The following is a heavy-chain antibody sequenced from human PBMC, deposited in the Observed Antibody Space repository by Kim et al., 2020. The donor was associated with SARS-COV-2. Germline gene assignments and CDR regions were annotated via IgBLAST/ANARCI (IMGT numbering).Heavy chain of an antibody. J-gene: IGHJ6*02. V-gene: IGHV3-48*02. CDR3: ARGDGYYYWEYYYYGMDV. CDR1: GFTFSSYS. CDR2: ISSSSNTI. D-gene: IGHD3-22*01. Sequence: GGSLRLSCAASGFTFSSYSMNWVRQAPGKGLEWVSYISSSSNTIYYADSVKGRFTISRDNAKNSLYLQMNSLRDEDTAVYYCARGDGYYYWEYYYYGMDVWGQGTTVTVSS.